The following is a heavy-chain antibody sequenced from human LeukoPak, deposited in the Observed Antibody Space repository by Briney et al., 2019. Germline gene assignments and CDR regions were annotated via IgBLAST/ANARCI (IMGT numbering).Heavy chain of an antibody. D-gene: IGHD3-16*02. J-gene: IGHJ4*02. CDR3: TRRSSVYRGDDY. CDR2: ISGSGGNT. V-gene: IGHV3-23*01. CDR1: GFTFSSYT. Sequence: GGSLRLSCAASGFTFSSYTMNWVRQAPGKGLEWVSTISGSGGNTYYADSVKGRFTISRDNSKNTLHLQMNSLRAEDTAVYYCTRRSSVYRGDDYWGQGTLVTVSS.